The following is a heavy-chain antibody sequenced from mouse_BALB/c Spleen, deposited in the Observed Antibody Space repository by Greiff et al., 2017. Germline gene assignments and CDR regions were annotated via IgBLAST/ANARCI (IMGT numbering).Heavy chain of an antibody. V-gene: IGHV1-9*01. J-gene: IGHJ3*01. Sequence: VQLQQSGAELMKPGASVKISCKATGYTFSSYWIEWVKQRPGHGLEWIGEILPGSGSTNYNEKFKGKATFTADTSSNTAYMQLSSLTSEDSAVYYCARGGALYYGYATGFAYWGQGTLVTVSA. CDR1: GYTFSSYW. D-gene: IGHD2-2*01. CDR3: ARGGALYYGYATGFAY. CDR2: ILPGSGST.